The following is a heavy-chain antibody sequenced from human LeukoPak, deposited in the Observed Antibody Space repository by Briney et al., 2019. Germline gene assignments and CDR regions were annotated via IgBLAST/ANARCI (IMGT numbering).Heavy chain of an antibody. V-gene: IGHV3-33*01. J-gene: IGHJ4*02. CDR3: ARDLRDY. Sequence: GGTLRLSCAASGFTFSSYGMHWVRQAPGKGLEWVALIWYDGSNKYYADSVKGRFTISRDNSKNTLYLQMNSLRAEDTAVDYCARDLRDYWGQGTLVTVSS. CDR1: GFTFSSYG. CDR2: IWYDGSNK.